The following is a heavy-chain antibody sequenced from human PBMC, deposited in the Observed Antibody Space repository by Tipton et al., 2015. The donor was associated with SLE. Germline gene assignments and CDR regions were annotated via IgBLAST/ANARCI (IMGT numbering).Heavy chain of an antibody. CDR2: IYYSGST. J-gene: IGHJ4*02. CDR1: GGSISSYY. V-gene: IGHV4-39*07. Sequence: LRLSCTVSGGSISSYYWGWIRQPPGKGLEWIGSIYYSGSTYYNPSLKSRVTISIDTSKNLFSLTLCSVTAADTAVDYCAREGGSYTAVDYWGQGTLVTVSS. D-gene: IGHD1-26*01. CDR3: AREGGSYTAVDY.